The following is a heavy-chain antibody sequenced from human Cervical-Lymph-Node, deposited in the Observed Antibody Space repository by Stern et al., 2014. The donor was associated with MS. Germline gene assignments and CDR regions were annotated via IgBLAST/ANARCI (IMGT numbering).Heavy chain of an antibody. CDR2: INPSDGST. V-gene: IGHV1-46*01. CDR1: GYIFTNFF. Sequence: VQLVESGAELKKPGASVRVSCRASGYIFTNFFLHWVRQAPGQGLEWMGLINPSDGSTTYNQKFQGGVTLTRDTSTSTIYMELSSLRSEDTAVYYCARTYGRALDYWGQGTLVTVSS. D-gene: IGHD3-16*01. J-gene: IGHJ4*02. CDR3: ARTYGRALDY.